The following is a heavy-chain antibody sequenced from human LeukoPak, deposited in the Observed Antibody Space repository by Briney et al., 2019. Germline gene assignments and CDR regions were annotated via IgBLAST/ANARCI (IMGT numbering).Heavy chain of an antibody. Sequence: SVKVSCKASGGTFSSYAISWVRQAPGQGLEWMGGIISFFGAAHYIQKFQGRLTITADESTSTAYMELSSLTSEDTAVYYCTRDPSVDYDLLSHWFDPWGQGTLVTVSS. J-gene: IGHJ5*02. CDR2: IISFFGAA. CDR3: TRDPSVDYDLLSHWFDP. V-gene: IGHV1-69*13. D-gene: IGHD3-9*01. CDR1: GGTFSSYA.